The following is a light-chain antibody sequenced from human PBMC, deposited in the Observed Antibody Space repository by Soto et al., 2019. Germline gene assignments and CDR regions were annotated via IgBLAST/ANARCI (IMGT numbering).Light chain of an antibody. Sequence: IVLTQSPDTLSLSPGERATLSCRASQTVGTSLAWYQQKRGQAPRLLIYDASKRATGIPARFSGGGSGTDFTLIISSLEPEDSAVYYCRQGSSWPLTFGGGTRVDLK. CDR2: DAS. CDR1: QTVGTS. CDR3: RQGSSWPLT. J-gene: IGKJ4*01. V-gene: IGKV3-11*01.